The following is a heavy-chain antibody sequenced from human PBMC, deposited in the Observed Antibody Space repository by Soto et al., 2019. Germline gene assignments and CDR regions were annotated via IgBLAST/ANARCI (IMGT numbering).Heavy chain of an antibody. CDR1: GFTFSSYG. D-gene: IGHD3-9*01. J-gene: IGHJ4*02. V-gene: IGHV3-33*01. Sequence: PGGSLRLSCAASGFTFSSYGMHWVRQAPGKGLEWVAVIWYDGSNKYYADSVKGRFTISRDNSKNTLYLQMNSLRAEDTAVYYCARDRRFGILSDRYLDYWGQGTLVTVSS. CDR3: ARDRRFGILSDRYLDY. CDR2: IWYDGSNK.